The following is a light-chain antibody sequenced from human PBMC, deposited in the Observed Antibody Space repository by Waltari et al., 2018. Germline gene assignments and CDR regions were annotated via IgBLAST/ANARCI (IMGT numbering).Light chain of an antibody. CDR2: WAS. CDR1: QSVLYSSNNKNY. CDR3: QQYYSTPPT. J-gene: IGKJ2*01. V-gene: IGKV4-1*01. Sequence: LAVSLGERATINCKSSQSVLYSSNNKNYLAWYQQKPGQPPKLLIYWASTRESGVPDRFSGSGSGTDFTLTISSLQAEDVAVYYCQQYYSTPPTFGQGTTLEIK.